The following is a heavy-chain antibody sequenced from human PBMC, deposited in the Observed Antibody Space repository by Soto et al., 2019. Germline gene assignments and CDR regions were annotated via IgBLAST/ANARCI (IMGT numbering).Heavy chain of an antibody. Sequence: SETLSLTCTVSGGSISSYYWSWIRQPPGKGLEWIGYIYYSGSTNYNPSLKSRVTISVDTSKNQFSLKLSSVTAADTAVYYCARHKASDWSIHDYYYGMDVWGQGTTVT. CDR3: ARHKASDWSIHDYYYGMDV. J-gene: IGHJ6*02. CDR2: IYYSGST. V-gene: IGHV4-59*01. D-gene: IGHD1-1*01. CDR1: GGSISSYY.